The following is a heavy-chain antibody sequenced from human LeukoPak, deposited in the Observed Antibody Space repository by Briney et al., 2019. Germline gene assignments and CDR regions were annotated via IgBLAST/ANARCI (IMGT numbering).Heavy chain of an antibody. CDR2: INHSGST. V-gene: IGHV4-34*01. D-gene: IGHD2-15*01. CDR1: GGSFSGYY. Sequence: PSETLSLTCAVYGGSFSGYYWSWIRQPPGKGLEWIGKINHSGSTNYNPSLKSRVTISVDTSKNQFSLKLSSVTAADTAVYYCASASEDYYYYGMDVWGQGTTVTVSS. CDR3: ASASEDYYYYGMDV. J-gene: IGHJ6*02.